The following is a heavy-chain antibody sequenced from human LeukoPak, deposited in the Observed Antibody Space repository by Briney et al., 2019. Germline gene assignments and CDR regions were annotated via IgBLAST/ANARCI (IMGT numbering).Heavy chain of an antibody. D-gene: IGHD2-2*01. CDR2: IYPGDSDT. Sequence: GESLKISCKGSGYSFTSYWIGWVRQMPGKGLEWMGIIYPGDSDTRYSPSFQGQVTISADKSTSTAYLQWSSLKASDTAMYYCARHGGYCSSTSCYVDYWGQGTLVTVSS. J-gene: IGHJ4*02. V-gene: IGHV5-51*01. CDR1: GYSFTSYW. CDR3: ARHGGYCSSTSCYVDY.